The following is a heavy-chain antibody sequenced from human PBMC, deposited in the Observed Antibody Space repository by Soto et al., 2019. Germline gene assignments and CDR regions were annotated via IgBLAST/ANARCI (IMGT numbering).Heavy chain of an antibody. J-gene: IGHJ4*02. V-gene: IGHV4-59*01. CDR1: GGSISSYY. CDR3: ARVTYSSSVIDY. CDR2: IYYSGST. Sequence: PSETLSLTCTVSGGSISSYYWSWIRQPPGKGLEWIGYIYYSGSTNYNPSLKSRVTISVDTSKNQFSLKLSSVTAVDTAVYYCARVTYSSSVIDYWGQGTLVTVSS. D-gene: IGHD6-6*01.